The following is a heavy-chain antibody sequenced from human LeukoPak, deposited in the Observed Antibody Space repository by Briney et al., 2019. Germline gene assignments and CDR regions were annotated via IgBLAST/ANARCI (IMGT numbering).Heavy chain of an antibody. CDR2: IYHSGST. Sequence: SETLSLTCTASGGSISSYYWSWIRQPPGKGLEWIGYIYHSGSTYYNPSLKSRVTISVDTSKNQFSLKLSSVTAADTAVYYCARVVPVGRDGYNPGDDGQPLGNYFDYWGQGTLVTVSS. CDR3: ARVVPVGRDGYNPGDDGQPLGNYFDY. J-gene: IGHJ4*02. D-gene: IGHD5-24*01. CDR1: GGSISSYY. V-gene: IGHV4-59*01.